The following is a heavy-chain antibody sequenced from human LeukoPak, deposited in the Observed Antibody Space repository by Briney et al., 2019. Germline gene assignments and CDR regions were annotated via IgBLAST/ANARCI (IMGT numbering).Heavy chain of an antibody. CDR1: GFIFSSYA. D-gene: IGHD6-19*01. CDR2: ISYDGSNK. CDR3: ALNRGSGWYFHY. J-gene: IGHJ4*02. Sequence: GGSLRLSCAASGFIFSSYAMHWVRQAPGKGLEWVAVISYDGSNKYADSVKGRFTISRDNSKNTLYLQMNSLRAEDTAVYYCALNRGSGWYFHYWSQGTLVTVYS. V-gene: IGHV3-30*03.